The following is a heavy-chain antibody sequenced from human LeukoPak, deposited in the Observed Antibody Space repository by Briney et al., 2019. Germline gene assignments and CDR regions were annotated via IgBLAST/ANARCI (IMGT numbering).Heavy chain of an antibody. CDR3: AKEGY. J-gene: IGHJ4*02. CDR2: ISYDGSNK. Sequence: GGSLRLSCAASGFTFSSYAMHWVRQAPGKGLEWVAVISYDGSNKYYADSVKGRFTISRDNSKNTLYLQMNSLRAEDTAVYYCAKEGYWGQGTLVTVSS. CDR1: GFTFSSYA. V-gene: IGHV3-30-3*01.